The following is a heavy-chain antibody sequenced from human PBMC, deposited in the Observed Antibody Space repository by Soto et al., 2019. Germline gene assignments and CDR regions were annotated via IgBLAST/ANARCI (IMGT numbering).Heavy chain of an antibody. CDR3: AKDQSIAARRSTTEFDY. J-gene: IGHJ4*02. CDR1: GFTFTSYG. CDR2: IPYDGINR. D-gene: IGHD6-6*01. Sequence: QVQLVESGGGVVQPGRSLRLSCAASGFTFTSYGMHWVRQAPGKGLEWVAVIPYDGINRYYADSVKGRFTISRDNSKNTLYLQRNSLRGEATAVYYCAKDQSIAARRSTTEFDYWGQGTLVTVSS. V-gene: IGHV3-30*18.